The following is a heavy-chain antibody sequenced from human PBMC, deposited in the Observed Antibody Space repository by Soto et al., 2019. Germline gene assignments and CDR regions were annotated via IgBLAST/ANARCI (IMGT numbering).Heavy chain of an antibody. Sequence: QVQLQESGPGLVKPSQTLSLTCTVSGGSISSGDYYWSWIRQPPGKGLEWIGYIYYSGSTYYNPSLKCRVTISVDTSKNQFSLKLSSVTAADTAVYYCARALYSSFPRYYYYGMDVWGQGTTVTVSS. CDR2: IYYSGST. J-gene: IGHJ6*02. V-gene: IGHV4-30-4*01. CDR1: GGSISSGDYY. D-gene: IGHD4-4*01. CDR3: ARALYSSFPRYYYYGMDV.